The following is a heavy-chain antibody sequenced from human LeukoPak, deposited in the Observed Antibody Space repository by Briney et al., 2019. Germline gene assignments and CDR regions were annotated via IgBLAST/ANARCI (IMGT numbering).Heavy chain of an antibody. V-gene: IGHV4-59*01. CDR3: ARDGAAGSDWLDP. CDR1: GGSIGLYH. Sequence: PSETLSLTCTVSGGSIGLYHWTWIRQPPGKGLEWIGYVYYNGSTKYNPSLKSRVTISIDTSKNQFSLKLSSLTAADSAVYYCARDGAAGSDWLDPWGQGTLVTVSS. D-gene: IGHD3-10*01. J-gene: IGHJ5*02. CDR2: VYYNGST.